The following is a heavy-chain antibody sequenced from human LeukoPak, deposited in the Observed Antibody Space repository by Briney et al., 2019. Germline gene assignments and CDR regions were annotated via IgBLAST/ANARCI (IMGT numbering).Heavy chain of an antibody. V-gene: IGHV4-4*09. Sequence: SETLSLTCTVSGDSINSYYWSWIRQPPGKGLEWIGYIYTSGSTNYTPSLKGRVTISIDTSKNQFSLKLSSVTAADSAVYYCARLTRLSTSPDRYYLDYWGQGTLVTVSS. D-gene: IGHD6-6*01. CDR3: ARLTRLSTSPDRYYLDY. J-gene: IGHJ4*02. CDR1: GDSINSYY. CDR2: IYTSGST.